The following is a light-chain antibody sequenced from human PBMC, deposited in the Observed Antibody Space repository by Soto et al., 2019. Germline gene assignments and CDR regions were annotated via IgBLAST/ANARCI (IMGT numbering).Light chain of an antibody. CDR1: QSVSSN. Sequence: EIVMTQYPATLSVSPGERASLSCRASQSVSSNLAWYQQKPGQAPRLLIYGASSRATGIPARFSGSGSGTEFTLTISGLQSGDFAVYYCQHYKNWPRTFGQGTKVDI. J-gene: IGKJ1*01. CDR2: GAS. V-gene: IGKV3-15*01. CDR3: QHYKNWPRT.